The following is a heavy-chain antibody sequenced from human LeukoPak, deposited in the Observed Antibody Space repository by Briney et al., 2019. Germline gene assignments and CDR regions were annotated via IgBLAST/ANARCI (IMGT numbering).Heavy chain of an antibody. CDR1: GLTFRSYL. V-gene: IGHV3-7*01. D-gene: IGHD5-24*01. Sequence: GGSLRLSCAVSGLTFRSYLMSWVRQAPGKGLEWVANINQDGSEKYFVGSVKGRFTISRDNAKNSLHLQMNTLRAEDTAVYYCARERDGRFFDYWGQGTLVTVSS. CDR3: ARERDGRFFDY. J-gene: IGHJ4*02. CDR2: INQDGSEK.